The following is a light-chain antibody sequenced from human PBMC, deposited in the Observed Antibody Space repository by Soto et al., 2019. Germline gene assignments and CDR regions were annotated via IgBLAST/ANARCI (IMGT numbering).Light chain of an antibody. Sequence: EIVLTQSPATLSLSPGERATLSYRASQSVSSYLAWYQQKPGQAPRLLIYDASNRATGIPPRFSGSGSGPDFTLTISSLEPEDFAVYYCQQRSNWPPKYTFGQGTKLEIK. CDR2: DAS. CDR3: QQRSNWPPKYT. J-gene: IGKJ2*01. CDR1: QSVSSY. V-gene: IGKV3-11*01.